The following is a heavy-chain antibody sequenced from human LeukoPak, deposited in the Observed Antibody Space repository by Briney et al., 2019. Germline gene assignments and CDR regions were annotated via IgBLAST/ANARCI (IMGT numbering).Heavy chain of an antibody. CDR1: GFTLSDYY. D-gene: IGHD5-18*01. J-gene: IGHJ4*02. CDR3: ARLGYSYGWWSYVDY. CDR2: ISSSGSTI. V-gene: IGHV3-11*04. Sequence: GGSLRLSCAASGFTLSDYYMSWIRQAPGKGLEWVSYISSSGSTIYYADSVKGRFTISRDNAKNSLYLQMSSLRAEDTAVYYCARLGYSYGWWSYVDYWGQGTLVTVSS.